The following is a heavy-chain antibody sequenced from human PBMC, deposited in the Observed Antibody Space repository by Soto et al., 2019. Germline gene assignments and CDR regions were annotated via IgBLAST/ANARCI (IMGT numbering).Heavy chain of an antibody. V-gene: IGHV1-69*13. CDR2: IIPIFGTA. Sequence: ASVKVSCKASGGTFSSYAISWVRQAPGQGLEWMGGIIPIFGTANYAQKFQGRVTITADESTSTAYMELSSLRSEDTAVYYCARGPRDYEYYYYGMDAWGQGTTVTVSS. CDR1: GGTFSSYA. J-gene: IGHJ6*02. D-gene: IGHD3-22*01. CDR3: ARGPRDYEYYYYGMDA.